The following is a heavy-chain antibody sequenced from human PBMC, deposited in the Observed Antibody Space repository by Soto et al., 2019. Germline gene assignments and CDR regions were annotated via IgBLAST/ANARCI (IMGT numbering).Heavy chain of an antibody. Sequence: QAQLVQSGAEVKKPGASVKVSCKASGYTFTGYGITWVRQAPGQGLEWMGWASPLSATTNYAPKFQGRVTMTTDTSTNTAYRELMSLRSADTSVYYCVLGGTAEADFWGQGTLVTVSS. V-gene: IGHV1-18*01. CDR2: ASPLSATT. J-gene: IGHJ4*02. D-gene: IGHD2-21*02. CDR3: VLGGTAEADF. CDR1: GYTFTGYG.